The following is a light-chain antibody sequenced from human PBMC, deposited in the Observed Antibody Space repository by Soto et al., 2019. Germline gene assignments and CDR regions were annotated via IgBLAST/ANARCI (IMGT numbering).Light chain of an antibody. V-gene: IGKV1-5*03. Sequence: DIQMTQSPSTLSASVGDRVTISCRASQSISSWLAWYQQKPGKAPKLLIYKASSLESGVPSRFSGSGSGTEFTLTISSLQHNDFGPYFCQQYKSYPITLRPGTKVDIK. CDR2: KAS. CDR1: QSISSW. CDR3: QQYKSYPIT. J-gene: IGKJ3*01.